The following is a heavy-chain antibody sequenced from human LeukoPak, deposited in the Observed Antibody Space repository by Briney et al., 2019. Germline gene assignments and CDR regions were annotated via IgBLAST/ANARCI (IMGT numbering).Heavy chain of an antibody. CDR2: ISYGGSNK. V-gene: IGHV3-30*03. CDR3: ARDYDIFTGYSNGYYFDY. CDR1: GFTLDSHG. J-gene: IGHJ4*02. Sequence: GGSLRLSCAASGFTLDSHGMHWVRQAPGKGLEWVAVISYGGSNKYYADSVKGRFTISRDNSKNTLYLQMDSLRAEDTAVYYCARDYDIFTGYSNGYYFDYWGQGTLVPVSS. D-gene: IGHD3-9*01.